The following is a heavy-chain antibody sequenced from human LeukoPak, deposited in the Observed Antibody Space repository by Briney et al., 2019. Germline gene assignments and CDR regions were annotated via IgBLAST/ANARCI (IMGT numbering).Heavy chain of an antibody. D-gene: IGHD6-13*01. CDR1: GGSISSYY. CDR2: IYYSGST. V-gene: IGHV4-59*08. J-gene: IGHJ3*02. Sequence: SSETLSLTCTVSGGSISSYYWSWIRHPPGKGLEWIGYIYYSGSTNYNPSLKSRVTISVDTSKNQFSLKLSSVTAADTAVYYGARHGIAAAGPGANAFDIWGQGTMVTVSS. CDR3: ARHGIAAAGPGANAFDI.